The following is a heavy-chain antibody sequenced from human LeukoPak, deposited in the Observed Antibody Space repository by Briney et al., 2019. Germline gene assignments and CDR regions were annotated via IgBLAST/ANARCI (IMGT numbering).Heavy chain of an antibody. CDR2: ISGYNGNT. V-gene: IGHV1-18*01. D-gene: IGHD4-17*01. J-gene: IGHJ4*02. CDR1: GYSFTSYG. Sequence: ASVKVSCKASGYSFTSYGITWVRQAPGQGHEWMGWISGYNGNTKYAQKFQGRVTMTTDTSTSTAYMELRSLRSDDTAVYYCARDYGDYPSYWGQGTLVTASS. CDR3: ARDYGDYPSY.